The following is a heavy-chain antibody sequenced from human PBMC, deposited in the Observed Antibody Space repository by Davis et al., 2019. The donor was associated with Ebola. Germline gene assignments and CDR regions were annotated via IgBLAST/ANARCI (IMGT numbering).Heavy chain of an antibody. CDR3: AREGYSYGMDY. CDR2: IYYSGST. Sequence: MPSETLSLTCTVSGGSISSGGYYWSWIRQHPGKGLEWIGYIYYSGSTYYNPSLKSRVTISVDTSKNQFSLKLSSVTAADTAVYYCAREGYSYGMDYWGQGTLVTVSS. CDR1: GGSISSGGYY. J-gene: IGHJ4*02. D-gene: IGHD5-18*01. V-gene: IGHV4-31*03.